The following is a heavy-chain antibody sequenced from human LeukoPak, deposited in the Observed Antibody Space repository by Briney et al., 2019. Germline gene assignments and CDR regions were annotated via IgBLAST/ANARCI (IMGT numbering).Heavy chain of an antibody. CDR3: ARATMVRGVTAYYFDY. CDR2: INPSGGST. CDR1: GYTFTSYY. V-gene: IGHV1-46*01. Sequence: ASVRVSCKASGYTFTSYYMHWVRQAPGQGLEWMGIINPSGGSTSYAQKFQGRVTMTRDTSTSTVYMELSSLRSEDTAVYYCARATMVRGVTAYYFDYWGQGTLVTVSS. J-gene: IGHJ4*02. D-gene: IGHD3-10*01.